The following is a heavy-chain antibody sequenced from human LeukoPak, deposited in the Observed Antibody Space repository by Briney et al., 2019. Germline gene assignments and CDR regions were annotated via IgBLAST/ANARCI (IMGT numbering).Heavy chain of an antibody. Sequence: PSETLSLTCTVSGGSISSYYWTWIRQPPGKGLEWIGYIYDSGSTNYNPSLKSRVTISVDTSKNQFSLRLSSVTAADTAVYYCARRGKIFYGGQTAGDALDIWGQGTMVTVSS. CDR3: ARRGKIFYGGQTAGDALDI. J-gene: IGHJ3*02. CDR2: IYDSGST. D-gene: IGHD4-23*01. CDR1: GGSISSYY. V-gene: IGHV4-59*08.